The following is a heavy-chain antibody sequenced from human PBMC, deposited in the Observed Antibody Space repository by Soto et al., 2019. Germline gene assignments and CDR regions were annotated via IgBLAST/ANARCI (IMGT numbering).Heavy chain of an antibody. CDR3: AKDFELVDTAMVFSY. Sequence: GGSLRLSCAASGFTFSSYAMSWVRQAPGKGLEWVSAISGSGGSTYYADSVKGRFTISRDNSKNTLYLQMNSLRAEDTAVYYCAKDFELVDTAMVFSYWGRGTLVTVSS. CDR1: GFTFSSYA. CDR2: ISGSGGST. D-gene: IGHD5-18*01. J-gene: IGHJ4*02. V-gene: IGHV3-23*01.